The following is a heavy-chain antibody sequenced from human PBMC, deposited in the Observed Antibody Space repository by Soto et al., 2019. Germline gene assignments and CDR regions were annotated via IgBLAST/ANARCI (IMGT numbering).Heavy chain of an antibody. CDR3: AKLGYSYGGSDY. J-gene: IGHJ4*02. Sequence: PGGSLRLSCAASGFTFNSYVMSWVRQAPGKGLERVSDIGGSGGRTYYADSVKGRFTISRDNSKNTLYLQRNSLRAEDTAVYYCAKLGYSYGGSDYWGQGTLCTVSS. CDR1: GFTFNSYV. V-gene: IGHV3-23*01. D-gene: IGHD5-18*01. CDR2: IGGSGGRT.